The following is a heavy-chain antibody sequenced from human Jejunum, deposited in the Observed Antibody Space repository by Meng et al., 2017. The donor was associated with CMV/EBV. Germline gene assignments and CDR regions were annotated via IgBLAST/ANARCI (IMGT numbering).Heavy chain of an antibody. Sequence: VSSNYRNGVRQAPGKGLEWVSVIYSGGSGGSTYYAESVKGRFTISRDNSKNTLYLQMNSLRAEDTAVYYCARKYSSSWHLDALDIWGQGTMVTVSS. CDR1: VSSNY. J-gene: IGHJ3*02. CDR2: IYSGGSGGST. V-gene: IGHV3-53*01. D-gene: IGHD6-13*01. CDR3: ARKYSSSWHLDALDI.